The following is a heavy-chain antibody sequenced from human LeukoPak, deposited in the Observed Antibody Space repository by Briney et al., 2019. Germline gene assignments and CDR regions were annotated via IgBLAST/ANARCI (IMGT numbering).Heavy chain of an antibody. CDR1: GFTFSSYG. Sequence: GRSLRLSWAASGFTFSSYGMHWVRQAPGKWLEWVAVIWYDGSNKYYADSVKGRFTISRDNSKNTLYLQMNSLRAEDTAVYYCARVSGGLRDAFDIWGQGTMVTVSS. V-gene: IGHV3-33*01. CDR2: IWYDGSNK. D-gene: IGHD2-15*01. CDR3: ARVSGGLRDAFDI. J-gene: IGHJ3*02.